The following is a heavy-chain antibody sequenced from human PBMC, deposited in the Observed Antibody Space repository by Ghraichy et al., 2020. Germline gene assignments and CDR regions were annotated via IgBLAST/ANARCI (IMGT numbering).Heavy chain of an antibody. CDR3: ARDSSLGVVAARYFDY. D-gene: IGHD2-15*01. Sequence: GGSLRLSCAASGFTFSSYSMNWVRQAPGKGLEWVSSISSSSSYIYYADSVKGRFTISRDNAKNSLYLQMNSLRAEDTAVYYCARDSSLGVVAARYFDYWGQGTLVTVSS. V-gene: IGHV3-21*01. J-gene: IGHJ4*02. CDR2: ISSSSSYI. CDR1: GFTFSSYS.